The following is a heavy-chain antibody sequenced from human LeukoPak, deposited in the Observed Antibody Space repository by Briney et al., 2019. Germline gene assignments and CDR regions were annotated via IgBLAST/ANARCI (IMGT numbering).Heavy chain of an antibody. CDR3: ARARDSGSYLDY. CDR1: GFTFSSYA. V-gene: IGHV3-30-3*01. CDR2: ISYDGSNK. Sequence: PGRSLRLSCAASGFTFSSYAMHWVRQAPGKGLEWVAVISYDGSNKYYADSVKGRFTISRDNSKNTLYLQMNSLRAGDTAVYYCARARDSGSYLDYWGQGTLVTVSS. D-gene: IGHD1-26*01. J-gene: IGHJ4*02.